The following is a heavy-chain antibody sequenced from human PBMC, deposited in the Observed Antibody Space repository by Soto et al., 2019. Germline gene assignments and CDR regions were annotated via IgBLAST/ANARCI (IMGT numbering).Heavy chain of an antibody. CDR1: GYKITSYG. V-gene: IGHV1-18*01. Sequence: QVQLEQSGAEVKKPGASVKLSCKASGYKITSYGVTWVRQAPGQGLAWMGRISGYNGDTKYAQTLQGRLTMTIDTATSTAYMELRSLRSDDTAVYYCARDLPMVRGVVLNFFDYWGQGTLVAVSS. J-gene: IGHJ4*02. D-gene: IGHD3-10*01. CDR3: ARDLPMVRGVVLNFFDY. CDR2: ISGYNGDT.